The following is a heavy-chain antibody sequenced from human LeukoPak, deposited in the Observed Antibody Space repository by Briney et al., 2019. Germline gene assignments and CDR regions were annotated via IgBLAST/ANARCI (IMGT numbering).Heavy chain of an antibody. J-gene: IGHJ4*02. D-gene: IGHD4-17*01. Sequence: PGGSLRLSCAASGFTFSSYSMNWVRQAPGKGLEWVSYISSSSSTIYYADSVKGRFTISRDNAKNSLYLQMSSLRAEDTAVYYCARWTTLTTKALDYWGQGTLVTVSS. V-gene: IGHV3-48*01. CDR1: GFTFSSYS. CDR2: ISSSSSTI. CDR3: ARWTTLTTKALDY.